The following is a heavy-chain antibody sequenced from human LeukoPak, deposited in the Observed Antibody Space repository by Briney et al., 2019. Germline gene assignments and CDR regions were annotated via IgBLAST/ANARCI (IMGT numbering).Heavy chain of an antibody. V-gene: IGHV4-34*01. CDR2: INHSGST. CDR1: GGSFSGYY. Sequence: SETLSLTCAVYGGSFSGYYWSWIRQPPGKGLEWIGEINHSGSTNYNPSLKSRVTISVDTSKNQFSLKLSSVTAADTAVYYCARLPYYYDRSGYYGGHYFDYWGQGTLVTVSS. D-gene: IGHD3-22*01. CDR3: ARLPYYYDRSGYYGGHYFDY. J-gene: IGHJ4*02.